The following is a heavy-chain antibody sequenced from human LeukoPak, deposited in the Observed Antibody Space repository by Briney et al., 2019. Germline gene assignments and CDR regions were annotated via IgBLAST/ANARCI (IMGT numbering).Heavy chain of an antibody. J-gene: IGHJ5*02. CDR3: ARDYAYYDFWSGYYTGSGWFDP. V-gene: IGHV4-59*11. D-gene: IGHD3-3*01. Sequence: PSETLSLTCTVSGDSISSHYWSWIRQPPGKGLEWIGYIYYSGSTNYNPSLKSRVTISVDTSKNQFSLKLSSVTAADTAVYYCARDYAYYDFWSGYYTGSGWFDPWGQGTLVTVSS. CDR2: IYYSGST. CDR1: GDSISSHY.